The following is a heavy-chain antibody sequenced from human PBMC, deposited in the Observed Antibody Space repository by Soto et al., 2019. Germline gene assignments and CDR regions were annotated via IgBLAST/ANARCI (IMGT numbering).Heavy chain of an antibody. CDR3: ALLRAGAITS. J-gene: IGHJ5*01. V-gene: IGHV1-46*03. CDR1: GYSFTIYY. CDR2: INPGGGST. D-gene: IGHD1-26*01. Sequence: ASVKVSCKASGYSFTIYYMHWVRQAPGQGLEWMGLINPGGGSTTYSQKFQGRVPMTRDTSTSTVYMELSSLRSEDTAVYYCALLRAGAITSWGQGTLVNVSS.